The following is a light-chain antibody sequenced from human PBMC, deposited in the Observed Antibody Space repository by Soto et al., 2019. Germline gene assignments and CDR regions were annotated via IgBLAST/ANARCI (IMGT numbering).Light chain of an antibody. CDR1: QSVSSN. CDR3: QQYNNWPPLT. Sequence: ELVMTQSPATLSVSPGERATLSCRASQSVSSNLAWYQQKPGPAPRLLIYGASTRAAGIPARFSGSGSGTEFSLIISSLQSEDFAVYYCQQYNNWPPLTFGGGTKVEIK. J-gene: IGKJ4*01. CDR2: GAS. V-gene: IGKV3-15*01.